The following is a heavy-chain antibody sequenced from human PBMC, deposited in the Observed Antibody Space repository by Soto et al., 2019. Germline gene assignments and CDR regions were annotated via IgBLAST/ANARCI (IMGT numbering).Heavy chain of an antibody. CDR2: INSDGSST. J-gene: IGHJ6*02. CDR1: GFTCSSYW. CDR3: ARFDYGSGSAYYYYYGTDV. D-gene: IGHD3-10*01. V-gene: IGHV3-74*01. Sequence: PGGSLRLSCAASGFTCSSYWMHWVRQAAGKGLVWVSRINSDGSSTSYADSVKGRFTISRDNAKNTLYLQMNSLRAEDTAVYYCARFDYGSGSAYYYYYGTDVWGQGTTVTLSS.